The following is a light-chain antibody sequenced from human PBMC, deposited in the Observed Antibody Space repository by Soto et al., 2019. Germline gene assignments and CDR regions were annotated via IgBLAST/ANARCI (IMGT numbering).Light chain of an antibody. V-gene: IGLV2-8*01. CDR1: SSDVGGYKY. J-gene: IGLJ3*02. CDR2: EVI. CDR3: SSYSGGNNFR. Sequence: QSVLTQPPSASGSPGQSVTISCTETSSDVGGYKYVSWYQQHPGKAPKLMIYEVIKRPSGVPDRFSGSKSGNTASLTVSGLQAEYEADYYCSSYSGGNNFRFGGGTKRTVL.